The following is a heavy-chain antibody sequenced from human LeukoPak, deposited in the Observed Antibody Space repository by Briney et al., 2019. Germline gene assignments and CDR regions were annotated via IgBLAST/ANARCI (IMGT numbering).Heavy chain of an antibody. J-gene: IGHJ4*02. CDR1: GYTFTGYY. CDR3: ARSAYYYDSSGYYYYFDY. Sequence: ASVKVSCKASGYTFTGYYMYWVRQAPGQGLEWMGWINPNSGGTNYAQKFQGRVTMTRDTSISTAYMELSRLRSDDTAVYYCARSAYYYDSSGYYYYFDYWGQGTLVTVSS. CDR2: INPNSGGT. D-gene: IGHD3-22*01. V-gene: IGHV1-2*02.